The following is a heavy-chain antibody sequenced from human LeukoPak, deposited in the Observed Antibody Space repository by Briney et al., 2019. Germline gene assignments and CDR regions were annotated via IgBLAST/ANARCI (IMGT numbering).Heavy chain of an antibody. V-gene: IGHV4-59*11. CDR1: GGSISTHY. CDR2: IYYSGST. CDR3: AREVLVVGYCSSTSCRGWFDP. D-gene: IGHD2-2*01. J-gene: IGHJ5*02. Sequence: SETLSLTCTVSGGSISTHYWSWIRQPPGQGLEWIGYIYYSGSTNYNPSLKSRVTISVDTSKNQFSLKLSSVTAADTAVYYCAREVLVVGYCSSTSCRGWFDPWGQGTLVTVSS.